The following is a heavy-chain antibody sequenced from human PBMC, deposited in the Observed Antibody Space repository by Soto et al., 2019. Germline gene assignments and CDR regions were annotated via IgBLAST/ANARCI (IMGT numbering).Heavy chain of an antibody. CDR1: GFTFSSYA. Sequence: QVQLVESGGGVVQPGRSLRLSCAASGFTFSSYAMHWVRQAPGKGLEWVAVLSSDGSNKYYADSVKCRFTISRDNSKNTLYMQMNSLRAEDTAVYYCAREGGTSPGQDYYDYDIDVWGQGTTVTVSS. D-gene: IGHD2-2*01. CDR2: LSSDGSNK. J-gene: IGHJ6*02. V-gene: IGHV3-30-3*01. CDR3: AREGGTSPGQDYYDYDIDV.